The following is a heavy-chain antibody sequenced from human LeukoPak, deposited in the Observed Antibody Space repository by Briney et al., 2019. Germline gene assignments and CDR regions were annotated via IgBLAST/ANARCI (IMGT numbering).Heavy chain of an antibody. Sequence: GASVKVSCKASGYTFTGYYMHWVRQAPGQGLEWIGWINPNSGGANYAQKFKGRVTMTRDTSISTAYMELSRLRSDDTAVYYCARSDIVVVPAAMWGFVWFDPWGQGTLVTVSS. CDR3: ARSDIVVVPAAMWGFVWFDP. D-gene: IGHD2-2*01. V-gene: IGHV1-2*02. CDR1: GYTFTGYY. CDR2: INPNSGGA. J-gene: IGHJ5*02.